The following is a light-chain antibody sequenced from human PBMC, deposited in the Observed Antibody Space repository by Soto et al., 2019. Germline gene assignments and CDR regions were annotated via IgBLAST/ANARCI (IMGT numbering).Light chain of an antibody. Sequence: QSVLTQPPSVSGAPGQGVTISCTGSSSHIGAGYDVHWYQQLPGTAPKLLIYGNSNRPSGVPDRFSGSKSGTSASLAITGLQAEDEADYYCQSYDSSLRVVFGGGTKVTVL. J-gene: IGLJ2*01. V-gene: IGLV1-40*01. CDR2: GNS. CDR1: SSHIGAGYD. CDR3: QSYDSSLRVV.